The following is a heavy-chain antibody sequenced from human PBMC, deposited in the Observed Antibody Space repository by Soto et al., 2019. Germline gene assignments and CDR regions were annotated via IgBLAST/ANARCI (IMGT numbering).Heavy chain of an antibody. CDR2: ISTYNANT. CDR3: ARERDGSSWSSAESLQY. CDR1: GYIFSNYG. Sequence: GASVKVSCKASGYIFSNYGISWVRQDPGQGLEWMGWISTYNANTYYAQKFQGRVTMTTDTSTSTAYMELRSLRSDDTAVFYCARERDGSSWSSAESLQYWGQGTLVTVSS. D-gene: IGHD6-13*01. V-gene: IGHV1-18*01. J-gene: IGHJ1*01.